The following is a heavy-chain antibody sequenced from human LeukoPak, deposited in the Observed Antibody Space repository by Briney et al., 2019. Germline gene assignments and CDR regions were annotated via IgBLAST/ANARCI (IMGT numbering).Heavy chain of an antibody. V-gene: IGHV3-23*01. CDR2: ISGSGGST. D-gene: IGHD3-9*01. CDR3: AKASGKDILTGYRYGMDV. CDR1: GFTFSSYA. J-gene: IGHJ6*04. Sequence: GGSLRLSCAASGFTFSSYAMSWVRQAPGKGLEWVSAISGSGGSTYYADFVKGRFTISRDNSKSTLYLQMNSLRAEDTAVYYCAKASGKDILTGYRYGMDVWGKGTTVTVSS.